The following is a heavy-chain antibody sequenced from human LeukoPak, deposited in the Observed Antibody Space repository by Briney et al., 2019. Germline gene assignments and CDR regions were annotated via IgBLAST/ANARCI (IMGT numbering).Heavy chain of an antibody. CDR1: GYTFTSYG. V-gene: IGHV1-2*02. J-gene: IGHJ4*02. CDR2: INPNSGGT. CDR3: ARDIESNFDY. Sequence: ASVKVSCKASGYTFTSYGITWVRQAPGQGLEWMGWINPNSGGTNYAQKFQGRVTMTRDTSISTAYMELSRLRSDDTAVYYCARDIESNFDYWGQGTLVTVSS. D-gene: IGHD3-16*02.